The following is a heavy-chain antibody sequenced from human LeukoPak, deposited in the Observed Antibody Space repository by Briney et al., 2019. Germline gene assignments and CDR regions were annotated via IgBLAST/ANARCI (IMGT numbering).Heavy chain of an antibody. J-gene: IGHJ5*02. CDR1: GFTFSSYA. D-gene: IGHD3-16*01. Sequence: GGSLRLSCAASGFTFSSYAISWVRQAPGEGLEWVSAISGSGGSTYYADSVKGRFTISRDNSKNTLYLQMNSLRAEDTAVYYCAKAPGPDYHNWFDPWGQGTLVTVSS. V-gene: IGHV3-23*01. CDR2: ISGSGGST. CDR3: AKAPGPDYHNWFDP.